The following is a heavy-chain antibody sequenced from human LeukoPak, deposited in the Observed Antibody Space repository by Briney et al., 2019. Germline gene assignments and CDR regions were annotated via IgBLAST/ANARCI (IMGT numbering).Heavy chain of an antibody. D-gene: IGHD3-9*01. V-gene: IGHV1-2*02. CDR2: INPNSGGT. J-gene: IGHJ4*02. CDR1: GYTFTGYY. Sequence: VASVKVSCKASGYTFTGYYMHWVRQAPGQGLEWMGWINPNSGGTNYAQKFQGRVTMTRDTSISTAYMELSRLRSDDTAVYYCARDSGYDILTGYYRTFDYWGQGTLVTVSS. CDR3: ARDSGYDILTGYYRTFDY.